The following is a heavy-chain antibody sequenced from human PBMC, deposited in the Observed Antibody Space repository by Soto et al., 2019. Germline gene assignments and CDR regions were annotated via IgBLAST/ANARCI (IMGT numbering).Heavy chain of an antibody. D-gene: IGHD6-13*01. V-gene: IGHV3-33*01. J-gene: IGHJ6*02. Sequence: QVQLVESGGGVVQPGRSLRLSCAASGFTFNNYGMHWVRQAPGKGLEWLAVIWNDGSNSSYANSVKGRFTISRDNSKNPVYLQMSSLRAGDTAVYYCARRQIPPPTRGAANARGGMDVWGQGTTVTVSS. CDR3: ARRQIPPPTRGAANARGGMDV. CDR2: IWNDGSNS. CDR1: GFTFNNYG.